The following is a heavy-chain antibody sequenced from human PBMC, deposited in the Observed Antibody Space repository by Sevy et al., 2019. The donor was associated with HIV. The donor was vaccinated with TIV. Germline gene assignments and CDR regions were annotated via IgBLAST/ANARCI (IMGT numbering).Heavy chain of an antibody. CDR3: ARERDENSSGWSVPFDN. CDR1: GFNFSIYG. Sequence: GGSLRLSCAASGFNFSIYGMHWVRQAPGKGLEWVALIYYDESSQYYADSVKGRFTISRDNSKNTMYLQMNSLRVEDTALFYCARERDENSSGWSVPFDNWGQGTLVTVSS. CDR2: IYYDESSQ. D-gene: IGHD6-19*01. J-gene: IGHJ4*02. V-gene: IGHV3-33*01.